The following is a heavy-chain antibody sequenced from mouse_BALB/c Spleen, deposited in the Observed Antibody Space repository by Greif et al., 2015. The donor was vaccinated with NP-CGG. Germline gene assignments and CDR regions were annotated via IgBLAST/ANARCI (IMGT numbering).Heavy chain of an antibody. Sequence: QVQLQQSGPELVKPGASVKISCKASGYTFTDYYINWVKQKPGRGLEWIGWIYPGSGNTKYNEKFKGKATLTVDTSSSTVYVQLSSLTSEDTAVYFCARRTGTEAMDYWGQGTSVTVSS. J-gene: IGHJ4*01. CDR1: GYTFTDYY. D-gene: IGHD4-1*01. CDR3: ARRTGTEAMDY. V-gene: IGHV1-84*02. CDR2: IYPGSGNT.